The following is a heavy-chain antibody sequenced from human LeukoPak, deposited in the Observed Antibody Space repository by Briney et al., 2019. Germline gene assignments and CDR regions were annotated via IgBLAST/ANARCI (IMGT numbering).Heavy chain of an antibody. V-gene: IGHV3-30-3*01. CDR1: GFTFSSYA. CDR3: ARDHRPSSGWSWYYFDH. J-gene: IGHJ4*02. Sequence: GRSLRLSCAASGFTFSSYAMHWVRQAPGKGLEWVAVISYDGSNKYYADSVKGRFTISRDNSKNTLYLQMNSLRAEDTAVYYCARDHRPSSGWSWYYFDHWGQGTLVTVSS. CDR2: ISYDGSNK. D-gene: IGHD6-19*01.